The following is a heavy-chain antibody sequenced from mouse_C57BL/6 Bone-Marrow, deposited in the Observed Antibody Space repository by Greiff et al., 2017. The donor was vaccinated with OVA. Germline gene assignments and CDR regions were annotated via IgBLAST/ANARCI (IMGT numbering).Heavy chain of an antibody. CDR2: IYPGDGDT. CDR3: ARCAMDY. V-gene: IGHV1-82*01. J-gene: IGHJ4*01. Sequence: QVQLQQSGPELVKPGASVKISCKASGYAFSSSWMNWVKQRPGKGLEWIGRIYPGDGDTNYNGKFKGKATLTADKSSSTAYMQLSSLTSEDSAVSFCARCAMDYWGQGTSVTVSS. CDR1: GYAFSSSW.